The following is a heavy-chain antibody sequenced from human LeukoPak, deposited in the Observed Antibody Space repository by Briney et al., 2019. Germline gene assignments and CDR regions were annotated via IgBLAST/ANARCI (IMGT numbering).Heavy chain of an antibody. D-gene: IGHD6-19*01. CDR2: IKQDGSER. CDR1: GFTFSTYW. J-gene: IGHJ5*01. V-gene: IGHV3-7*01. CDR3: QGDSGWVSPGDS. Sequence: GGSLRLSCVASGFTFSTYWMSWVRQGPGKRLEWVANIKQDGSERYYLDSVKGRFTISRDNAKNSLYLQMNSLRVEDTAVYYCQGDSGWVSPGDSWGQGTLVTVSS.